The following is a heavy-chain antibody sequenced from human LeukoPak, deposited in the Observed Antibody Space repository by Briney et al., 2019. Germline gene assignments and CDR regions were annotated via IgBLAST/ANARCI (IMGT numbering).Heavy chain of an antibody. CDR1: GFTFSSYG. J-gene: IGHJ3*02. Sequence: GGSLRLSCAASGFTFSSYGMHWVRQAPGKGLEWVAFIRYDGSNKYYADSVKGRFTISRDNAKNSLYLQMNSLRAEDTAVYYCARMRSPITMIVPPDAFDIWGQGTMVTVSS. D-gene: IGHD3-22*01. CDR2: IRYDGSNK. V-gene: IGHV3-30*02. CDR3: ARMRSPITMIVPPDAFDI.